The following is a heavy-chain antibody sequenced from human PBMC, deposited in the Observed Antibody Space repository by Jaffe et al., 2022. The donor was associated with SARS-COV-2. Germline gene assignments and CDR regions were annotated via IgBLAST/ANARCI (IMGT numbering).Heavy chain of an antibody. J-gene: IGHJ6*02. D-gene: IGHD4-17*01. CDR3: ARERGVGDSRTVGYYGMDV. Sequence: QDQLVQSGAVVQKPGASVKVSCKASNYIFTSYGISWVRQAPGQGLEWMGWISAYNDQTKYAQKLQGRVTMTTDTSTSTAYMEVRSLRSDDTAVYYCARERGVGDSRTVGYYGMDVWGQGTTVTVS. CDR1: NYIFTSYG. CDR2: ISAYNDQT. V-gene: IGHV1-18*01.